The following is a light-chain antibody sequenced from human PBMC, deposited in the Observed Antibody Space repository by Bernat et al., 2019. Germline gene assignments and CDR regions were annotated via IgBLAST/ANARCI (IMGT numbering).Light chain of an antibody. CDR1: QTIGSY. Sequence: DIQMTQSPSSLSASIGDRVTITCRASQTIGSYLNWLQQKPGKPPKVLIYEASSLQSGVPSRFNGSGSGTDFTLTISSLHPEDFATYFCQQSYSAVSLTFGGGTKVEIK. CDR3: QQSYSAVSLT. V-gene: IGKV1-39*01. J-gene: IGKJ4*01. CDR2: EAS.